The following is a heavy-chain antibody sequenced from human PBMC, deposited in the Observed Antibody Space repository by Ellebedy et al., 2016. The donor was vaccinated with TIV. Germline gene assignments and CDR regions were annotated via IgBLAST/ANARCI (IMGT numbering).Heavy chain of an antibody. CDR2: IRPDSSNE. J-gene: IGHJ3*02. CDR3: ISDIVGDGFDN. V-gene: IGHV3-30*02. Sequence: PGGSLRLSCVASGFTFSNYVMHWVRQAPGKGPEWVAMIRPDSSNEYYADSVRGRFTISRDNSKNTLYLRMNSLRHEDTALYYCISDIVGDGFDNWGQGTMVTVSS. CDR1: GFTFSNYV. D-gene: IGHD5-12*01.